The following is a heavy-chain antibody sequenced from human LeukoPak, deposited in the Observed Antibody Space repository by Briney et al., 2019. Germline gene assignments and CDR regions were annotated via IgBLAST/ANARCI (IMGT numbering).Heavy chain of an antibody. CDR2: INHSGST. CDR3: ARGYHSSGYNWFDP. V-gene: IGHV4-34*01. CDR1: GGSFSGYY. D-gene: IGHD3-22*01. J-gene: IGHJ5*02. Sequence: SETLSLTCAVYGGSFSGYYWSWTRQPPGKGLEWIGEINHSGSTNYNPSLKSRVTISVDTSKNQFSLKLSSVTAADTAVYYCARGYHSSGYNWFDPWGQGTLVTVSS.